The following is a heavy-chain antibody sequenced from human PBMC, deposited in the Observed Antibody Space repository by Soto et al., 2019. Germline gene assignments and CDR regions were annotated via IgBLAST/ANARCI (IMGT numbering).Heavy chain of an antibody. V-gene: IGHV4-31*03. J-gene: IGHJ4*02. CDR2: IYYSGST. Sequence: SETLSLTCTVSGGPISSGGYYWSWIRQHPGKGLEWIGYIYYSGSTYYNPSLKSRVTISVDTSKNQFSLKLSSVTAADTAVYYCARDIVAQFAFDYWGQGTLVTVSS. CDR1: GGPISSGGYY. D-gene: IGHD5-12*01. CDR3: ARDIVAQFAFDY.